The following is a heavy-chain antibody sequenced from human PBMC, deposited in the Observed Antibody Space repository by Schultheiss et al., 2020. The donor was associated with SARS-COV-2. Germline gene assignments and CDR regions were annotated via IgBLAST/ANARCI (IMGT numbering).Heavy chain of an antibody. CDR2: INSDGSST. D-gene: IGHD3-9*01. J-gene: IGHJ4*02. Sequence: GGSLRLSCAASGFTFSSYWMHWVRQAPGKGLVWVSRINSDGSSTSYADSVKGRFTISRDNAKNSLYLQMNSLRAEDTAVYYCASLTGGRYFDWPLDYWGQGTLVTVSS. CDR1: GFTFSSYW. CDR3: ASLTGGRYFDWPLDY. V-gene: IGHV3-74*01.